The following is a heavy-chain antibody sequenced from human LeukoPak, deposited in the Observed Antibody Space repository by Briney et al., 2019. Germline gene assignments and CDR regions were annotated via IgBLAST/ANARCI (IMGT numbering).Heavy chain of an antibody. CDR2: ISSNGGST. V-gene: IGHV3-64*01. CDR1: GFNFSSYA. Sequence: GGSLRLSCAASGFNFSSYAMHWVRQAPGKGLEYVSAISSNGGSTYYANSVKGRFTIPRDNSKNTLYLQMGSLRAEDMAVYYCARDSSGYDYWGQGTLVTVSS. J-gene: IGHJ4*02. CDR3: ARDSSGYDY. D-gene: IGHD3-22*01.